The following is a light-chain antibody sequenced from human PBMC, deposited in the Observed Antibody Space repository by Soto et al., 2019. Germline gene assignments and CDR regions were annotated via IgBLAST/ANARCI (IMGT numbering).Light chain of an antibody. CDR1: ISNLGSNF. J-gene: IGLJ2*01. CDR2: RNN. V-gene: IGLV1-47*01. CDR3: AAWDDSLSGVV. Sequence: QSVLTQPPSASGTPGQRVTISCSGSISNLGSNFIYWYQQFPGTAPKLLIFRNNERPSGVPDRFSGSKSGNSASLAISGLRSEDEADYHCAAWDDSLSGVVFGGGTKLTVL.